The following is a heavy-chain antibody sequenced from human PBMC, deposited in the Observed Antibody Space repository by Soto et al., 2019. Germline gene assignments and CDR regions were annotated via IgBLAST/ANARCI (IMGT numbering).Heavy chain of an antibody. D-gene: IGHD2-15*01. CDR1: GFTFSLYA. CDR2: ISYDGSNK. J-gene: IGHJ4*02. V-gene: IGHV3-30-3*01. CDR3: ARVPSSSGRAHFDY. Sequence: QVQLVESGGGVVQPGRSLRLSCAASGFTFSLYAMHWVRQAPGKGVEWVAVISYDGSNKYYADSVKGRFTISRDNSKNTLYLQMNSLRAEDTAVYYCARVPSSSGRAHFDYWGQGTLVTVSS.